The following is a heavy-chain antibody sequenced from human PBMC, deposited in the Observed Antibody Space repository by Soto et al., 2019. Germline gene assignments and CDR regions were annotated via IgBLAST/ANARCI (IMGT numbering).Heavy chain of an antibody. J-gene: IGHJ4*02. CDR2: IKQDGSER. V-gene: IGHV3-7*05. CDR3: ASAGSENDY. Sequence: PGGSLGLSCAASGFTFSNYWMSWVRQAPGKGLEWVANIKQDGSERNYVDSVKGRFTISRDNAKNSLYLQLNSLRAEDTAVYYCASAGSENDYWGQGTLVTVSS. CDR1: GFTFSNYW. D-gene: IGHD3-10*01.